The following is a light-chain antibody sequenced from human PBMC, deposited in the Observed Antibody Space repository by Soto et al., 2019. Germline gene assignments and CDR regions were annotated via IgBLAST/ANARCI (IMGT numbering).Light chain of an antibody. CDR2: GAS. CDR1: QSVSSN. Sequence: EIVMTQSPATLSVSPGERATLSCRASQSVSSNLAWYQQKPGQAPRLLIYGASTRATGIPGRLSGSRSVTEFTLNISSLHTEDFAVYYRQQYTNWPFTIGPGTKVD. J-gene: IGKJ3*01. V-gene: IGKV3-15*01. CDR3: QQYTNWPFT.